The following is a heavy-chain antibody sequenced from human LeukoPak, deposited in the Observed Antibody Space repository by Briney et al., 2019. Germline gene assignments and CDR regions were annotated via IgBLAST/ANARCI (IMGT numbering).Heavy chain of an antibody. V-gene: IGHV3-30*02. CDR3: ATEYCTNGVCRRFYFDY. J-gene: IGHJ4*02. D-gene: IGHD2-8*01. CDR2: IRYDGSNK. Sequence: GGSLSLSCAASGFTFSSYGMHWVRQAPGKGLEWVAFIRYDGSNKYYADSVKGRFTISRDNSKNTLYLQMNSLRAEDTAVYYCATEYCTNGVCRRFYFDYWGQGTLGTVSS. CDR1: GFTFSSYG.